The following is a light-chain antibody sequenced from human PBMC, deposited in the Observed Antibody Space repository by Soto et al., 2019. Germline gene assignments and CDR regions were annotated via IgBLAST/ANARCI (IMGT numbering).Light chain of an antibody. CDR2: GAS. CDR3: QQYNNWPPYT. V-gene: IGKV3-15*01. Sequence: EIVMTQSPATLSVSPGERATLSCRASQSVSSNLAWYQQKPGQAPRLLIYGASTRATGIPARFSGSGSVTEFTPTISSLQSEDVAVYYCQQYNNWPPYTFGQGTKLEIK. CDR1: QSVSSN. J-gene: IGKJ2*01.